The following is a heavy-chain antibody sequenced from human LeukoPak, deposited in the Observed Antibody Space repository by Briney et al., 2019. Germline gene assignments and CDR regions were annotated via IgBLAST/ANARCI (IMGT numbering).Heavy chain of an antibody. Sequence: SETLSLTCTVSGGSISSSSYYWSWIRQPPGKGLEWIGEINHSGSTNYNPSLKSRVTISVDTSKNQFSLKLSSVTAADTAVYYCARGRIVGAYHARVFDYWGQGTLVTVSS. J-gene: IGHJ4*02. CDR2: INHSGST. V-gene: IGHV4-39*07. CDR1: GGSISSSSYY. CDR3: ARGRIVGAYHARVFDY. D-gene: IGHD1-26*01.